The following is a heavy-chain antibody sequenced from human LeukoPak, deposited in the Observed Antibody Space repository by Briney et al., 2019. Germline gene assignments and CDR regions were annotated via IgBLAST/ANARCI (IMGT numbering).Heavy chain of an antibody. CDR2: IYYSGST. CDR1: GGSISSYD. J-gene: IGHJ4*02. D-gene: IGHD4-17*01. CDR3: ARAGDYVDLGSFDY. V-gene: IGHV4-59*01. Sequence: SETLSLTCTVSGGSISSYDWSWIRQPPGKGLEWIGYIYYSGSTNYNPSLKSRVPISVDTSKHQCSLKLRSVTAADTAVYYCARAGDYVDLGSFDYWGQGTLVTVSS.